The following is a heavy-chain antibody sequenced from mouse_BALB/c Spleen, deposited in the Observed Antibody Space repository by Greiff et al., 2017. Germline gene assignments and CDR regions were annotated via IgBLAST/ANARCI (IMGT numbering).Heavy chain of an antibody. CDR1: GYAFTNYL. J-gene: IGHJ2*01. Sequence: QVQLQQSGAELVRPGTSVKVSCKASGYAFTNYLIEWVKQRPGQGLEWIGVINPGSGGTNYNEKFKGKATLTADTSSSTAYMQLSSLTSEDSAVYFCAREEDHYFDYWGQGTTLTVSS. V-gene: IGHV1-54*01. CDR3: AREEDHYFDY. CDR2: INPGSGGT.